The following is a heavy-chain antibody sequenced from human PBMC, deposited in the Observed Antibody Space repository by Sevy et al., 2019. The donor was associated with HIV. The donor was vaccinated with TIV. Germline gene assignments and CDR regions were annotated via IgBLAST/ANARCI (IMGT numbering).Heavy chain of an antibody. D-gene: IGHD4-17*01. Sequence: GGSLRLSCKASGFTFSDYAMNWFRQAPGKGLEWIGFIRSKAYGETSEYAASVKGRFTISRDDSKNIAYLQLNRLKTEDTAVYYCAREGDYGHDDFASWGQGTLVTVSS. V-gene: IGHV3-49*03. J-gene: IGHJ4*02. CDR1: GFTFSDYA. CDR3: AREGDYGHDDFAS. CDR2: IRSKAYGETS.